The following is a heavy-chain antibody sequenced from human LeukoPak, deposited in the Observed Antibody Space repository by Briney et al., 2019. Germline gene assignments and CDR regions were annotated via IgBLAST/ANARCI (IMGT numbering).Heavy chain of an antibody. D-gene: IGHD5-12*01. J-gene: IGHJ4*02. Sequence: GRSLRLSCAASGFTFSSYAMSWVRQAPGKGLEWVSAISGSGGSTYYADSVKGRFTISRDNSKNTLYLQMNSLRAEDTAVYYCAKDGGYSGYETYYFDYWGQGTLVTVSS. CDR1: GFTFSSYA. V-gene: IGHV3-23*01. CDR3: AKDGGYSGYETYYFDY. CDR2: ISGSGGST.